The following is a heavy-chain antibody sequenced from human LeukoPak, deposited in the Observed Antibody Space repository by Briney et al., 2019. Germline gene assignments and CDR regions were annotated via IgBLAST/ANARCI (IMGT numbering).Heavy chain of an antibody. CDR2: INPIGGST. D-gene: IGHD7-27*01. Sequence: EWMVIINPIGGSTSYAQKFQGRVTMTRDTSTSTVYMELSSLRSEDTAVYYCARELGYSGYWGQGTLVTVSS. J-gene: IGHJ4*02. V-gene: IGHV1-46*01. CDR3: ARELGYSGY.